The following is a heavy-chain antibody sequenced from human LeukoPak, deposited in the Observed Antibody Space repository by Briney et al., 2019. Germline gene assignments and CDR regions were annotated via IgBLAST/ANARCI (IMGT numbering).Heavy chain of an antibody. J-gene: IGHJ4*02. CDR2: ISAYNGNT. Sequence: GASVKVSCKASGYTFTSYGISWVRQAPGQGLEWMGWISAYNGNTNYAQKLQGRVTMTTDTSTSTAYMELRSLRSDDTAVYYCARDHDVVVPAAILPDYWGQGTLVTVSS. CDR3: ARDHDVVVPAAILPDY. D-gene: IGHD2-2*01. V-gene: IGHV1-18*01. CDR1: GYTFTSYG.